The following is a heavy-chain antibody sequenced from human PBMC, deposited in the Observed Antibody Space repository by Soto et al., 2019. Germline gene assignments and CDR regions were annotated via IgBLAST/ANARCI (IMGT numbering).Heavy chain of an antibody. Sequence: QVQLQESGPGLVKPSETLSLTCTVSGGSVNSGSHYWSWIRQSPGEGLEWIAYISYGGITDYNPSLRRRDTISIDMSKNQFSLRLLSVTAADTAVYYCARDRPDSLNSFDAFDIWGHGTTVTVSS. D-gene: IGHD3-22*01. J-gene: IGHJ3*02. V-gene: IGHV4-61*01. CDR1: GGSVNSGSHY. CDR2: ISYGGIT. CDR3: ARDRPDSLNSFDAFDI.